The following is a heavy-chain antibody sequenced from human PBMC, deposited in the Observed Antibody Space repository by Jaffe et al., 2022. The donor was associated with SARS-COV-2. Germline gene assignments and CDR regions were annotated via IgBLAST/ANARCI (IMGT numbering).Heavy chain of an antibody. V-gene: IGHV4-39*02. D-gene: IGHD6-19*01. CDR1: GGSMHNSDYY. J-gene: IGHJ5*02. CDR2: FYYSGSI. Sequence: QLHLQESGPGLVKPSETLSLTCSVSGGSMHNSDYYWGWIRQSPGKGLEWIGSFYYSGSIFSNPSLESRVTISGDTSKSHFSLKLRSVSAADTAVYYCAAGFLAVAGTSWFDTWGQGTLVTVSS. CDR3: AAGFLAVAGTSWFDT.